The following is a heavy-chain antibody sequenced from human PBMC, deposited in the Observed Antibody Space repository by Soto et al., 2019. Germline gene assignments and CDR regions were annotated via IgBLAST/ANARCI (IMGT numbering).Heavy chain of an antibody. CDR1: GFTFSSYS. D-gene: IGHD2-2*01. Sequence: GGSLRLSCAASGFTFSSYSMNWVRQAPGKGLEWVSSISSSSSYIYYADSVKGRFTISRDNAKNSLYLQMNSLRAEDTAVYYCARDWGGGYCSSTSCYRHYYYYGMDVWGQGTTVTVS. CDR3: ARDWGGGYCSSTSCYRHYYYYGMDV. J-gene: IGHJ6*02. CDR2: ISSSSSYI. V-gene: IGHV3-21*01.